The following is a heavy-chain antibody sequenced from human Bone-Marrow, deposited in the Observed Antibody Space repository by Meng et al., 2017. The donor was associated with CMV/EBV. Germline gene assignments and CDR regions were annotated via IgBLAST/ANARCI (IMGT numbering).Heavy chain of an antibody. CDR1: GYTFTSYG. V-gene: IGHV1-8*02. CDR2: MNPNSGNT. J-gene: IGHJ4*02. CDR3: ARGLRQLPPPAKLVGFTYYFDY. D-gene: IGHD6-6*01. Sequence: ASVKVSCKASGYTFTSYGINWVRQATGQGLEWMGWMNPNSGNTGYAQKFQGRVTMTRNTSISTAYMELSSLRSEDTAVYYCARGLRQLPPPAKLVGFTYYFDYWGQGTLVTVSS.